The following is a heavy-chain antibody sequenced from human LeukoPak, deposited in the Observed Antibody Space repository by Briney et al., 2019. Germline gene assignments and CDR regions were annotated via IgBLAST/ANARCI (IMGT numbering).Heavy chain of an antibody. CDR1: GYTFTAYY. Sequence: ASVKASFKASGYTFTAYYMHWLRQAPGKGLGWLGWINPNSGGTNYAQKFQGSVTMTRDTSISTAYMELSRLRSDDTAVYYCARSMVRGVIIGMDWGQGTLVTVSS. V-gene: IGHV1-2*02. CDR2: INPNSGGT. J-gene: IGHJ4*02. CDR3: ARSMVRGVIIGMD. D-gene: IGHD3-10*01.